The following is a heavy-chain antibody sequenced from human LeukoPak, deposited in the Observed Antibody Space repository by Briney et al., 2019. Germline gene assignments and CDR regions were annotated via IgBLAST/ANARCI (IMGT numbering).Heavy chain of an antibody. D-gene: IGHD3-22*01. CDR2: ISWNSGSI. CDR1: GFTFDDYA. J-gene: IGHJ4*02. CDR3: AKGSGYFYYFDY. V-gene: IGHV3-9*01. Sequence: SLRLSCAASGFTFDDYAMYWVRQAPGKGLEWVSGISWNSGSIGYADSVKGRFTISRDNAKNSLYLQMNSLRAEDTALYYCAKGSGYFYYFDYWGQGTLVTVSS.